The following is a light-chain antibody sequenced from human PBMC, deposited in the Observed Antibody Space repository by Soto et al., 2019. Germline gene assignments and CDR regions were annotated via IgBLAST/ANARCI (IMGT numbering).Light chain of an antibody. CDR1: QSVSXY. V-gene: IGKV3-11*01. CDR2: DAS. Sequence: EIVLTQSPATLXLSPGERATXSCXASQSVSXYLAWYQQKPGQAPRLLIYDASNRATGIPARFSGSGSGTDFTLTISSLEPEDFAVYYCQQRSNWPPGRTFGQGTKVEIK. J-gene: IGKJ1*01. CDR3: QQRSNWPPGRT.